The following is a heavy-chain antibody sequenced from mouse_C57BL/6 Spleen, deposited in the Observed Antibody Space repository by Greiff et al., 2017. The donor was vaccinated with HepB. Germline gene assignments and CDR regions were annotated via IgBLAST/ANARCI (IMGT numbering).Heavy chain of an antibody. V-gene: IGHV1-15*01. J-gene: IGHJ2*01. CDR3: TRTVVAPFDY. CDR2: IDPETGGT. Sequence: QVQVVESGAELVRPGASVTLSCKASGYTFTDYEMHWVKQTPVHGLEWIGAIDPETGGTAYNQKFKGKAILTADKSSSTAYMELRSLTSEDSAVYYCTRTVVAPFDYWGQGTTLTVSS. D-gene: IGHD1-1*01. CDR1: GYTFTDYE.